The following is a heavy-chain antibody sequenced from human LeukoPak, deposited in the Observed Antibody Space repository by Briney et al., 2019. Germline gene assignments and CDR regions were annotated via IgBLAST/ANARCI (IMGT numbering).Heavy chain of an antibody. D-gene: IGHD6-6*01. Sequence: KPSETLSLTCTVSGGSISSYYWSWIRQPPGKGLEWIGYIYTRGSTNYNPSLKSRVTISVDTSKNQFSLKLSSVTAADTAVYYCARGYSSSYYFDYWGQGTLVTVSS. CDR2: IYTRGST. V-gene: IGHV4-4*09. J-gene: IGHJ4*02. CDR1: GGSISSYY. CDR3: ARGYSSSYYFDY.